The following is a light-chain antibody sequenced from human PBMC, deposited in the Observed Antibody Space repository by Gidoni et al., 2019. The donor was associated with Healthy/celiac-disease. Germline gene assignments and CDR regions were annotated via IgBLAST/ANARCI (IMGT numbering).Light chain of an antibody. J-gene: IGKJ1*01. CDR1: QSVSSSY. CDR2: CAS. CDR3: QQYGSSPLT. Sequence: VLSQSPGTLSLPPGARATLSCRASQSVSSSYLAWYQQKPGQAPRLLIYCASSRATGIPDRFSGSGSGTDFTLTISRLEPEDFAVYYCQQYGSSPLTFGQGTKVEIK. V-gene: IGKV3-20*01.